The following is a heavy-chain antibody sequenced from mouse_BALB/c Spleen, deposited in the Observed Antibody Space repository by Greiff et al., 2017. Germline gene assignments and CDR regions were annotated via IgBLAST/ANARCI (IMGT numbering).Heavy chain of an antibody. CDR3: ARTFTTANYYAMDY. Sequence: EVQRVESGPGLVKPSQSLSLTCTVTGYSITSDYAWNWIRQFPGNKLEWMGYISYSGSTSYNPSLKSRISITRDTSKNQFFLQLNSVTTEDTATYYCARTFTTANYYAMDYWGQGTSVTVSS. CDR2: ISYSGST. CDR1: GYSITSDYA. J-gene: IGHJ4*01. V-gene: IGHV3-2*02. D-gene: IGHD1-2*01.